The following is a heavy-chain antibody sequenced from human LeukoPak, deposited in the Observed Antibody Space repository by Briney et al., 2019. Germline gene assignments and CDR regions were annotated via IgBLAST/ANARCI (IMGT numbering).Heavy chain of an antibody. Sequence: SVTVSFKASGYTFTDYYMHGVRQAPGQGREWMGWINPNSDGTHYTQICQSRVTVTRDTSSSTAYMEVSTLKSDDTAVHYRASGGDRIEAADTTALRPDFDYWGQGTLVTVSS. CDR3: ASGGDRIEAADTTALRPDFDY. V-gene: IGHV1-2*02. J-gene: IGHJ4*02. D-gene: IGHD6-13*01. CDR1: GYTFTDYY. CDR2: INPNSDGT.